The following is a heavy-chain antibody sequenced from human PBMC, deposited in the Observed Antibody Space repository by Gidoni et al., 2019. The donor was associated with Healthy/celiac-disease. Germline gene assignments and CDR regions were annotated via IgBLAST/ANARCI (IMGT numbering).Heavy chain of an antibody. V-gene: IGHV3-30-3*01. CDR1: GFTFSSYA. J-gene: IGHJ6*03. CDR2: ISYDGSNK. Sequence: QVQLVESGGGVVQPGRSLRLSCAASGFTFSSYAMHWVRQAPGKGLEWVAVISYDGSNKYYADSVKGRFTISRDNSKNTLYLQMNSLRAEDTAVYYCARGNPYYYYMDVWGKGTTVTVSS. D-gene: IGHD4-4*01. CDR3: ARGNPYYYYMDV.